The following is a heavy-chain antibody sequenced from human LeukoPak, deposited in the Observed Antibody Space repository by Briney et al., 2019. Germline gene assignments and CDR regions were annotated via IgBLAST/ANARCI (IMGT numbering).Heavy chain of an antibody. V-gene: IGHV4-59*01. D-gene: IGHD3-16*02. CDR3: ARVRLGELSLYTNWFDP. CDR1: GGSISSYY. CDR2: IYYSGST. J-gene: IGHJ5*02. Sequence: SETLSLTCTVSGGSISSYYWSWIRQPPGKGLEWIGYIYYSGSTNYNPSLKSRVPISVDTSKNQFSLKLSSVTAADTAVYYCARVRLGELSLYTNWFDPWGQGTLVTVSS.